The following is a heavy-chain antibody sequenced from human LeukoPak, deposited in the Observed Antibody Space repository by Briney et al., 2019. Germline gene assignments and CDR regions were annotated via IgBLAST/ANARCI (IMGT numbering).Heavy chain of an antibody. CDR1: GFTVSSNY. J-gene: IGHJ4*02. CDR3: ASYHYYDSSGYYYFDY. Sequence: GGSLRLSCAASGFTVSSNYMSWVRQAPGKGLEWVSVIYSGGSTYYADSVKGRFTISRDNSKNTLYLQMNSLRAEDTAVYYWASYHYYDSSGYYYFDYWGQGTLVTVSS. V-gene: IGHV3-66*01. CDR2: IYSGGST. D-gene: IGHD3-22*01.